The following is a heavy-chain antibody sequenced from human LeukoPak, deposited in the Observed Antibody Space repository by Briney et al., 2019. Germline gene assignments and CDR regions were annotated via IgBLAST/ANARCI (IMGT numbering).Heavy chain of an antibody. V-gene: IGHV4-31*03. J-gene: IGHJ3*02. Sequence: HTLSVTCKVSGGSISSDGHFWTWIPPLPGKGVEGIGYIFSSGGTYYNATLKSRFTITVDTSKNQFSLKLTSVTAADTAVYYCARDQSYCSGGSCYVQAFDIWGQGTMVTVSS. CDR3: ARDQSYCSGGSCYVQAFDI. CDR1: GGSISSDGHF. D-gene: IGHD2-15*01. CDR2: IFSSGGT.